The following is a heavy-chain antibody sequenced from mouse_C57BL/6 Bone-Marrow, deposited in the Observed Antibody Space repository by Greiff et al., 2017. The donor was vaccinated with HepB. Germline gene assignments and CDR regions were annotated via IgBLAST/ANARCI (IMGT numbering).Heavy chain of an antibody. CDR1: GYTFTNYW. CDR2: IYPGGGYT. J-gene: IGHJ4*01. V-gene: IGHV1-63*01. CDR3: ARRYGHSNRALEY. Sequence: VQLQQSGAELVRPGTSVKMSCKASGYTFTNYWIGWVRQRPGHGLEWIGDIYPGGGYTYYDDKFKGKATLTANKSSSTAYMQFSSLTSEDAAIYYCARRYGHSNRALEYWGQGTPVTVSS. D-gene: IGHD1-1*01.